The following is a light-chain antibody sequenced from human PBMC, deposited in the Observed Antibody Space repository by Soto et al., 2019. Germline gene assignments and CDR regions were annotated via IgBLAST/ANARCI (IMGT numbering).Light chain of an antibody. CDR2: DVS. V-gene: IGLV2-14*01. CDR1: STDVGGYNY. J-gene: IGLJ1*01. Sequence: QSVLTQPASVSGSPGQSITISCTGTSTDVGGYNYVSWYEQHPGKAPKLMISDVSNRPSGVSIRFSGSRSGNTASLTISWLQAEDEADYYCNSYSSSTTLYLFGTGTELTVL. CDR3: NSYSSSTTLYL.